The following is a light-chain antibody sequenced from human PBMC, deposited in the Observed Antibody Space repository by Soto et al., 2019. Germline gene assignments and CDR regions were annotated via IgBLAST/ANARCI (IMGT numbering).Light chain of an antibody. CDR1: QSISTY. J-gene: IGKJ2*01. V-gene: IGKV3-11*01. CDR2: DAS. CDR3: QQRSNWPLYT. Sequence: EVVLEQSPATLSLSPGERATLSCRASQSISTYLAWYEHKPGQAPRLLIYDASNRSTGIPARFSGGGSGTDFTLTISSLEPEDFAVYYCQQRSNWPLYTFGQGTKLEIK.